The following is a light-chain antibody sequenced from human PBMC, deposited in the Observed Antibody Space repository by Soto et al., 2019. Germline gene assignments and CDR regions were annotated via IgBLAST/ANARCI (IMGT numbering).Light chain of an antibody. V-gene: IGLV2-23*02. Sequence: QSALTQPASVSGSPGQSITISCTGTSNDVGGYNLVSWFQQHPGKAPKLMISEVNKRPSGVSSFSGSKSANTASLTISGLQAEDEADYYCCSHVGGSSPQWVFGGGTKVTVL. CDR2: EVN. CDR1: SNDVGGYNL. J-gene: IGLJ3*02. CDR3: CSHVGGSSPQWV.